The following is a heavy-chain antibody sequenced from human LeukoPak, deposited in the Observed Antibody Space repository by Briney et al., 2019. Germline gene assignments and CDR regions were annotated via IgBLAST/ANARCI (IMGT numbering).Heavy chain of an antibody. CDR2: ISSSSSYI. V-gene: IGHV3-21*01. D-gene: IGHD3-9*01. CDR1: GFTFSSYS. J-gene: IGHJ4*02. CDR3: ARVLRRYFDWFSAGIDY. Sequence: GGSLRLSCAASGFTFSSYSMNWVRQAPGKGLEWVSSISSSSSYIYYADSVKGQFTISRDNAKNPLYLQMNSLRAEDTAVYYCARVLRRYFDWFSAGIDYWGQGTLVTVSS.